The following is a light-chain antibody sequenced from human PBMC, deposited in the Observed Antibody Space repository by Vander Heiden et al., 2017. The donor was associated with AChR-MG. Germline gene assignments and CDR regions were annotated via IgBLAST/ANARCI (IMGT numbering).Light chain of an antibody. Sequence: DIVMTQSPDSLAVSLGERATINCKPSQSLFYRSTNRNNLAWYQQKPGQPPELLVSWAFSRESGVPDRFSGSGSGTDFTVTISSLQADDGAVYYCGQYYRRPPTFGQGTKV. V-gene: IGKV4-1*01. J-gene: IGKJ1*01. CDR2: WAF. CDR1: QSLFYRSTNRNN. CDR3: GQYYRRPPT.